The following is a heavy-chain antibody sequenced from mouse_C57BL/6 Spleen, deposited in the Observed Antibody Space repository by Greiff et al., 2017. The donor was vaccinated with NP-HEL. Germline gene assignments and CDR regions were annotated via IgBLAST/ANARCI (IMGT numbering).Heavy chain of an antibody. Sequence: VQLQQSGTVLARPGASVKMSCKTSGYTFTSYWMHWVKQRPGQDLEWIGAIYPGNSDTSYNQKFKGKAKLTAVTSASTAYMELSSLTNEDSAVYYCTRHYYGSSYGYFDVWGTGTTVTVSS. V-gene: IGHV1-5*01. D-gene: IGHD1-1*01. CDR1: GYTFTSYW. CDR3: TRHYYGSSYGYFDV. J-gene: IGHJ1*03. CDR2: IYPGNSDT.